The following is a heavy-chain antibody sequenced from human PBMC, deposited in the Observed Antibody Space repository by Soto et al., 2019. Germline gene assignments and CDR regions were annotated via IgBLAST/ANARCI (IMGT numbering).Heavy chain of an antibody. D-gene: IGHD6-19*01. CDR2: VYYTGST. Sequence: SETLSLTCSVSGGSISGSYWSWIRQSPGKGLEWLGYVYYTGSTNYSPSLRSRVSISVDTSKNEFSLRLSSVTAADMAVYFCARSVAVPGAHIDYWGQGTQVTVSS. CDR3: ARSVAVPGAHIDY. CDR1: GGSISGSY. J-gene: IGHJ4*02. V-gene: IGHV4-59*01.